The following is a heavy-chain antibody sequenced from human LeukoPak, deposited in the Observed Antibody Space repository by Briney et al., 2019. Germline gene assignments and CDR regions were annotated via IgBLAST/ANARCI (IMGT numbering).Heavy chain of an antibody. CDR1: GGSFSGYY. Sequence: SETLSLTCAVYGGSFSGYYWSWIRQPPGKGLEWIGEINHSGSTNYNPSLKSRVTISVDTSKNQFSLKLSSVTAADTAVYYCARVELETVPLDYWGQGTLVTVSS. CDR3: ARVELETVPLDY. D-gene: IGHD1-1*01. J-gene: IGHJ4*02. V-gene: IGHV4-34*01. CDR2: INHSGST.